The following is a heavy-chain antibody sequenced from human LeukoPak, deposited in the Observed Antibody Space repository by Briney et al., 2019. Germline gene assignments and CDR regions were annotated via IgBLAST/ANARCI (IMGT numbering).Heavy chain of an antibody. J-gene: IGHJ3*02. CDR1: GFTFSSYW. CDR2: IKQDGSEK. Sequence: GGSLRLSCAASGFTFSSYWMSWVRQAPGKGLEWVANIKQDGSEKYYVDSVKGRFTISRDNAKNSLYLQMNSLRAEDTAVYYCARAGPMIDDAFDIWGQGTMVTVSS. D-gene: IGHD3-22*01. V-gene: IGHV3-7*03. CDR3: ARAGPMIDDAFDI.